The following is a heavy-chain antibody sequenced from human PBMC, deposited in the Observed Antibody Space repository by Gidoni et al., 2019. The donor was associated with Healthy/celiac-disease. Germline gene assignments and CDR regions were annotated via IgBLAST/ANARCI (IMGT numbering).Heavy chain of an antibody. D-gene: IGHD3-3*01. CDR2: IDWDDDK. V-gene: IGHV2-70*01. Sequence: QVTLRESGPALVKPTQTLTLTCTFSGFPLSTSGMCVSWIRQPPGKALEWLALIDWDDDKYYSTSLKTRLTISKDTSKNQVVLTMTNMDPVDTATYYCARYDFWSGYPPVWGQGTLVTVSS. J-gene: IGHJ4*02. CDR1: GFPLSTSGMC. CDR3: ARYDFWSGYPPV.